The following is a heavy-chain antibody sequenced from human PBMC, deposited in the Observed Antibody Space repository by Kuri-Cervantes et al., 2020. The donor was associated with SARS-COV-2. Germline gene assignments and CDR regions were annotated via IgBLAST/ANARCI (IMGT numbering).Heavy chain of an antibody. CDR3: ARDYGDYS. Sequence: GGSLRLSCAASGFTFDDYAMHWVRQAPGKGLEWVSGISWNSGSIGYADSVKGRFTISRDNAKNSLYLQMNSLRAEDTALYYCARDYGDYSWGQGTLVTVSS. CDR1: GFTFDDYA. CDR2: ISWNSGSI. V-gene: IGHV3-9*01. J-gene: IGHJ4*02. D-gene: IGHD4-17*01.